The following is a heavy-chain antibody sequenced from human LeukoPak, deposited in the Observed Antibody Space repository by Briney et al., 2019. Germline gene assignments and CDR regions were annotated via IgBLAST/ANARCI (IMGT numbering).Heavy chain of an antibody. Sequence: GGSLRLTCAASGFTFNSYAVHWVRQAPGKGLEWVTVISYDGSNMYYADSVKGRFTISRDNSKNTLYLQMNSLRAEDTAVYYCARAIQRDYWGQGTLVTVSS. V-gene: IGHV3-30-3*01. D-gene: IGHD5-18*01. CDR3: ARAIQRDY. J-gene: IGHJ4*02. CDR2: ISYDGSNM. CDR1: GFTFNSYA.